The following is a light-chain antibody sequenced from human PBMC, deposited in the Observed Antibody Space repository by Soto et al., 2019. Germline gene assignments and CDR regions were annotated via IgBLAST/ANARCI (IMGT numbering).Light chain of an antibody. V-gene: IGKV3-20*01. CDR1: ESIDNNF. Sequence: EIVLTQSPGTLSLSPGERATLSCRASESIDNNFLAWYQQKPGQAPRFLIYHASSRATGIPNRFSGSGSGTDFTLTISRLEPEDFAVYYCQQYGSAPPTFGPGTKADVK. J-gene: IGKJ3*01. CDR2: HAS. CDR3: QQYGSAPPT.